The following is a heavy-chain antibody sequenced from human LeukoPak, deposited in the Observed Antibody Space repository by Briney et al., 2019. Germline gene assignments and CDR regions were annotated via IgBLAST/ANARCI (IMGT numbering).Heavy chain of an antibody. Sequence: EGSLRLSCAASGFTFSGSAMHWVRQASGKGLEWVGRIRSKANSYATAYAASVKGRFTISRDESKNTAYLQMNSLKTEDTAVYYCTSDDYSGSYYVAFDIWGQGTMVTVSS. D-gene: IGHD1-26*01. CDR1: GFTFSGSA. CDR3: TSDDYSGSYYVAFDI. J-gene: IGHJ3*02. CDR2: IRSKANSYAT. V-gene: IGHV3-73*01.